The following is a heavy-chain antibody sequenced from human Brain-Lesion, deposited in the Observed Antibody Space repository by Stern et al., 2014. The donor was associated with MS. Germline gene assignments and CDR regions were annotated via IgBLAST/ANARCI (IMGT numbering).Heavy chain of an antibody. V-gene: IGHV2-70*04. CDR3: ARQRLYYYGSGTEGGLNV. CDR1: GVSLTSSGVR. J-gene: IGHJ6*02. D-gene: IGHD3-10*01. CDR2: IGWDAVK. Sequence: QITLKESGPALVKPTQTLTLTCTLSGVSLTSSGVRVSWIRQPPGKALEWLARIGWDAVKFYSPSLKTKLTISKDTSKNQVVLTRTNMDPADTATYYCARQRLYYYGSGTEGGLNVWGQGTTVTVSS.